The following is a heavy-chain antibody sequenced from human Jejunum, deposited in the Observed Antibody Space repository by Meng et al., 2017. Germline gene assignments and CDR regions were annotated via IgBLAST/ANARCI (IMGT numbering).Heavy chain of an antibody. CDR1: GFTFTGSG. CDR2: ISGGGGNT. D-gene: IGHD3-10*01. V-gene: IGHV3-23*01. J-gene: IGHJ4*02. CDR3: LYYYLSGSGTY. Sequence: EVQLFVCGGGWAQAGGALRFSCAASGFTFTGSGMSWFRQAPGKGLEWVSAISGGGGNTYYTESVKGRFTISRDNSKNTLYLQMNNLRAEDTAVYYCLYYYLSGSGTYWGQGTLVTVSS.